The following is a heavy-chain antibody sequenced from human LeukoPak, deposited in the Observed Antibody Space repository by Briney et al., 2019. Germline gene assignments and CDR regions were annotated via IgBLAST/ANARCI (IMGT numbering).Heavy chain of an antibody. CDR2: IVVGSGNT. CDR3: AAEGLLTLYAFDI. Sequence: ASVKVSCKASGFTFTSSAMQWVRQARGQRLEWIGWIVVGSGNTNYAQKFQERVTITRDMSTSTAYMELSSLRSEDPAVYYCAAEGLLTLYAFDIWGQGTMVTVSS. CDR1: GFTFTSSA. V-gene: IGHV1-58*02. J-gene: IGHJ3*02.